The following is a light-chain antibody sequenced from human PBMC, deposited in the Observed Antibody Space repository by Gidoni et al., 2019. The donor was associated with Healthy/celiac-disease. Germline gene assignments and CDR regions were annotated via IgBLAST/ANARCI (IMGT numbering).Light chain of an antibody. Sequence: AIQLTQSPSSLSASVGDRVTITCRASQGISSALAWYQQKPGKAPKLLIYDASSLESGVPSRFSGSGSGTDFTLTISSLQPEDFATYYCQQFNSYPQFXXXTRLEIK. CDR3: QQFNSYPQ. V-gene: IGKV1-13*02. J-gene: IGKJ5*01. CDR2: DAS. CDR1: QGISSA.